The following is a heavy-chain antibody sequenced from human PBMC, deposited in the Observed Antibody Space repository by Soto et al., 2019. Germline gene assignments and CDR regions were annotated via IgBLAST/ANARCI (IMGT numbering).Heavy chain of an antibody. V-gene: IGHV3-7*01. CDR1: GYTFTSSW. CDR2: IKQDGSEK. J-gene: IGHJ3*02. Sequence: GWSLGLCCAASGYTFTSSWMSWVRQAPGKGLEWVANIKQDGSEKYYVDSVKGRFTISRDNAKNSLYLQMNSLRDKDTAVYYCAGNEYDDAFDIWRQRTMVIVSS. CDR3: AGNEYDDAFDI. D-gene: IGHD1-1*01.